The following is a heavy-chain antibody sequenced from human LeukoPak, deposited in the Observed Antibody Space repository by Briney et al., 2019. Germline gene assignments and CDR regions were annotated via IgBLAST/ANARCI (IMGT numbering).Heavy chain of an antibody. V-gene: IGHV3-33*01. CDR2: IWYDGSNK. CDR1: GFTFSDCG. J-gene: IGHJ4*02. Sequence: PGRSLRLSCATSGFTFSDCGMHWVRQAPGKGLEWVAFIWYDGSNKFYIDSVKGRFTISRDNSKNSIYLQMSSLRAEDTAVYYCARDMTMYLDQWGQGTLVTVSS. CDR3: ARDMTMYLDQ. D-gene: IGHD4/OR15-4a*01.